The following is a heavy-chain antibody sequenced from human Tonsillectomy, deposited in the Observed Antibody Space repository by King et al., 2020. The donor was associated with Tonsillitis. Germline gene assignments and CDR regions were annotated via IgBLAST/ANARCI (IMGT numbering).Heavy chain of an antibody. D-gene: IGHD2-15*01. CDR1: GFTFDDYA. J-gene: IGHJ6*02. V-gene: IGHV3-9*01. CDR3: AKEFYCSGGSCYSGYYYYYGMDV. CDR2: ISWNSVSI. Sequence: VQLVESGGGLVQPGRSLRLSCAASGFTFDDYAMHWVRQAPGKGLEWVSGISWNSVSIGYADSVKGRFTISRDNAKNSLYLQMNSLRAEDTALYYCAKEFYCSGGSCYSGYYYYYGMDVWGQGTTVTVSS.